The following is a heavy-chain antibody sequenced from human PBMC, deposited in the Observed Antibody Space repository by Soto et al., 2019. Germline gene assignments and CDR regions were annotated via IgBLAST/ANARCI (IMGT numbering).Heavy chain of an antibody. CDR1: GFTFSSYA. Sequence: GGSLRLSCAASGFTFSSYAMSWVRQAPGKGLEWVSAISGSGGSTYYADSVKGRFTISRDNSKNTLYLQMNSLRAEDTAVYYCAKDAVGYSGYVLNFLDLWGRGTLVTVSS. CDR2: ISGSGGST. V-gene: IGHV3-23*01. D-gene: IGHD5-12*01. CDR3: AKDAVGYSGYVLNFLDL. J-gene: IGHJ2*01.